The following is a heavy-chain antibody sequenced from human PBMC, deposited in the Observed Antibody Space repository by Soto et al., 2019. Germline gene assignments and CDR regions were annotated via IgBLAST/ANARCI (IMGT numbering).Heavy chain of an antibody. CDR3: AGDSHSQQPNHRWGGGEMDV. V-gene: IGHV4-31*11. J-gene: IGHJ6*04. D-gene: IGHD6-13*01. CDR2: IYFSGST. Sequence: QLQLQESGPGLVKPSQTLSLTCAVSGGSISTGGYYWSWIRQHPGKGLEWIGSIYFSGSTYYNPSRKSRVTISVATPKNQFSLKVSSVAAADTAVYYCAGDSHSQQPNHRWGGGEMDVWGKGSTVTVCS. CDR1: GGSISTGGYY.